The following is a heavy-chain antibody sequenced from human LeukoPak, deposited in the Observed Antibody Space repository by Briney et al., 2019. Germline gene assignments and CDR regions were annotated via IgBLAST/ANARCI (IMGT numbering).Heavy chain of an antibody. CDR1: GFTFSRYG. D-gene: IGHD3-22*01. V-gene: IGHV3-21*01. Sequence: PGGSLRLSCAASGFTFSRYGMNWVRQAPGKGPEWVSCIGGSSGDIYYADSVKGRFTISRDNDKNSLYLQMNSLRVEDTAVYYCAREGPYDSSGYIDFDYWGQGILVTVSS. CDR2: IGGSSGDI. CDR3: AREGPYDSSGYIDFDY. J-gene: IGHJ4*02.